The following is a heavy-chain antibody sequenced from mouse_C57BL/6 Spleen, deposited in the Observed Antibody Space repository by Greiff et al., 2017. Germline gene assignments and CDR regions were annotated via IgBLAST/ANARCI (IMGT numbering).Heavy chain of an antibody. CDR2: IRLKSDNYAT. J-gene: IGHJ4*01. CDR3: TGDSSGYDAMDY. Sequence: EVKLVESGGGLVQPGGSMKLSCVASGFTFSNYWMNWVRQSPEKGLEWVAQIRLKSDNYATHYAESVKGRFTISRDDSKSSVYLQMNNLRAEDTGIYYCTGDSSGYDAMDYWGQGTSVTVSS. CDR1: GFTFSNYW. V-gene: IGHV6-3*01. D-gene: IGHD3-2*02.